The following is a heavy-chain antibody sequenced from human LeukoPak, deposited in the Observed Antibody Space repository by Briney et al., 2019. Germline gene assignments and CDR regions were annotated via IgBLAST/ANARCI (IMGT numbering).Heavy chain of an antibody. CDR2: IYYSGST. Sequence: SETLSLTCSVSGDSISYYYWNWIRQPPGKGLEGIGYIYYSGSTNYNPSLKRRVTISLDTSKNQFSLKLSSVAAAGTAVYYSARGGQPYYDVLTGHGGAFDIWGQGTMVTVSS. CDR3: ARGGQPYYDVLTGHGGAFDI. V-gene: IGHV4-59*01. D-gene: IGHD3-9*01. CDR1: GDSISYYY. J-gene: IGHJ3*02.